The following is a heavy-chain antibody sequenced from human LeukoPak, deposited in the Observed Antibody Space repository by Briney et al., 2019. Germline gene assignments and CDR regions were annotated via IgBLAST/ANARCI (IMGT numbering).Heavy chain of an antibody. D-gene: IGHD2-21*01. CDR3: ARADRLHGGPYLIGP. CDR2: INPNSGGT. V-gene: IGHV1-2*02. J-gene: IGHJ5*02. Sequence: GASVKVSCKTSGYSFIDYYMHWVRQAPGQGLEWMGWINPNSGGTSSAQKFQGRVTMTRDTSITTVYMEMSWLTSDDTAIYYCARADRLHGGPYLIGPWGQGTLVTVSS. CDR1: GYSFIDYY.